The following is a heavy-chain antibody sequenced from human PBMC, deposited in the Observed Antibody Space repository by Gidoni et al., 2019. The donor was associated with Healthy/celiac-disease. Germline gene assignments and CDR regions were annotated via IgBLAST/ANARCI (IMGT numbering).Heavy chain of an antibody. D-gene: IGHD2-21*01. J-gene: IGHJ6*02. CDR2: INPPGSCT. V-gene: IGHV1-46*01. CDR1: GYTFTSYY. CDR3: ARVWCPRGGTFYYFYYGMDV. Sequence: QVQLVQSGAEVQKPGASVQLSCKASGYTFTSYYLHWVRPAPGNGLEWMGRINPPGSCTTYAQKFQARVTLTRDTSTSTLIMEVSSLRSQVTAVYDCARVWCPRGGTFYYFYYGMDVWGQGTTVTVSS.